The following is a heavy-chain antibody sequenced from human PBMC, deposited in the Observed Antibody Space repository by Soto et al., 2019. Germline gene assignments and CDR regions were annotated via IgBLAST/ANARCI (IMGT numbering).Heavy chain of an antibody. Sequence: GGSMRLSCAASGFTFSSYSMNYDRQAPGKGLERVSYISSSSSTIYYADSVKGRFTISRDNAKNSLYLQMNSLRDEDTAVYYCARSLPRYCTNGVCFNRREFDYWGQGTLVTVSS. CDR2: ISSSSSTI. J-gene: IGHJ4*02. D-gene: IGHD2-8*01. CDR1: GFTFSSYS. CDR3: ARSLPRYCTNGVCFNRREFDY. V-gene: IGHV3-48*02.